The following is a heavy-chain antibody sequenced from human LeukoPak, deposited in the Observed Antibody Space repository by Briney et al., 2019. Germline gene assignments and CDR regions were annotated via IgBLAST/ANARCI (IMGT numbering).Heavy chain of an antibody. J-gene: IGHJ5*02. CDR3: ARHRRFGVGFDP. CDR2: IHYAGTP. V-gene: IGHV4-39*01. CDR1: GGSIAGSNYY. D-gene: IGHD3-10*01. Sequence: SETLSLTCTVSGGSIAGSNYYWAWMRQSAGQGLEWIGSIHYAGTPYYIVSLKSRVTISVDTSKNKFSLNLSSVTAADTAVYYCARHRRFGVGFDPWGQGTLVTVSS.